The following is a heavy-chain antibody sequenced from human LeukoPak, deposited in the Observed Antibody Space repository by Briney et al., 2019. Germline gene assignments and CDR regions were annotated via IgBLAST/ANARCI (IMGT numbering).Heavy chain of an antibody. Sequence: PSETLSLTCAVYGGSFSGYYWSWIRQPPGKGLEWIGEINHSGSTNYNPSLKSRVTISVDTSKNQFSLKLSSVTAADTAVYYCARGLQGRSDPWGQGTLVTVSS. V-gene: IGHV4-34*01. CDR1: GGSFSGYY. J-gene: IGHJ5*02. CDR2: INHSGST. CDR3: ARGLQGRSDP. D-gene: IGHD3-16*02.